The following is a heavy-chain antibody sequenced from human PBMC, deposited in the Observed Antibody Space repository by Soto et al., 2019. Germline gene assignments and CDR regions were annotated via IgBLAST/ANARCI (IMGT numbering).Heavy chain of an antibody. Sequence: QVQLVQSGGEVKEPGASVKVSCKASDYRFSRYGINWVRQAPGQGLEWMGWVSTYDGNTQYAQKFQGRITMTTDTSTNTVYLELRSLTSDDTAVYYCARDEYDANLMIVVLPGDYWGQGTLVSVSS. CDR3: ARDEYDANLMIVVLPGDY. CDR2: VSTYDGNT. V-gene: IGHV1-18*01. CDR1: DYRFSRYG. D-gene: IGHD2-21*01. J-gene: IGHJ4*02.